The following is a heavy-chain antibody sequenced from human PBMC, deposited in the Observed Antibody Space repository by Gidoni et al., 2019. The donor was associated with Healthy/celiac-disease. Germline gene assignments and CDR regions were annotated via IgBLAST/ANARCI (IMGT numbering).Heavy chain of an antibody. CDR3: ARSMYSSSWFVFDY. D-gene: IGHD6-13*01. Sequence: QVQLQQWGAGLLKPSETLSLTCAAYGGSFSGYFWSWVRQPPGRGLEWIGEITHSGTTNYSPSLKSRVTISIDTSKNQFSLKLSSVTAADTAVYYCARSMYSSSWFVFDYWGQGTLVTVSS. CDR2: ITHSGTT. V-gene: IGHV4-34*01. CDR1: GGSFSGYF. J-gene: IGHJ4*02.